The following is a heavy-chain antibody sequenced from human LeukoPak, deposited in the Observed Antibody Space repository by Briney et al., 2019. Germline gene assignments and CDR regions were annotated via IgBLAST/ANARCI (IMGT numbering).Heavy chain of an antibody. CDR3: ARRGGYSSSRPRYFDY. Sequence: SETLSLTCAVYGGSFSGYYWSWVRQPPGKGLEWIGEINHSGSTNYNPSLKSRVTISVDTSKSQFSLKLSSVTAADTAVYYCARRGGYSSSRPRYFDYWGQGTLVTVSS. CDR1: GGSFSGYY. J-gene: IGHJ4*02. CDR2: INHSGST. V-gene: IGHV4-34*01. D-gene: IGHD6-13*01.